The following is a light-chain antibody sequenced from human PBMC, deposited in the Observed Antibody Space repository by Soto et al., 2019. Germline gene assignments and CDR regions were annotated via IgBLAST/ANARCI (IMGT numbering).Light chain of an antibody. V-gene: IGKV3-15*01. J-gene: IGKJ1*01. Sequence: EIVMTQSPATLSVSPGERATLSCRASQSVSSNLAWYQQKPGQAPRLLIYGASTRATGIPARFSGSGSGTKFTLTISSLQYEDFAVYYCQQYNNWPRTFGQGTKVDIK. CDR3: QQYNNWPRT. CDR2: GAS. CDR1: QSVSSN.